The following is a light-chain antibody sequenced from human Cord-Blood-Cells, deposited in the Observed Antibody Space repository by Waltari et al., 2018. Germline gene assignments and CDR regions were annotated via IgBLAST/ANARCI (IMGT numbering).Light chain of an antibody. CDR1: QSVSSSY. CDR2: GAS. CDR3: QQYGSSPPYT. V-gene: IGKV3-20*01. Sequence: EIVLTQSPGTLSLSPGERATLSCRAGQSVSSSYLAWYQQKPGQAPRLLIYGASSRATGIPDRFSGSGSGTDFTLTISRLEPEDFAVYYYQQYGSSPPYTFGQGTKLEIK. J-gene: IGKJ2*01.